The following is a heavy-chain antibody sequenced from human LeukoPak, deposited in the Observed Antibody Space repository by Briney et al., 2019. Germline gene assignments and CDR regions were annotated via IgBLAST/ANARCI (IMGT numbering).Heavy chain of an antibody. CDR2: IYYSGST. CDR1: GVSISSGGYY. CDR3: ARVPNFRGVIHYYYYYGMDV. V-gene: IGHV4-31*03. Sequence: SQTLSLTCTVSGVSISSGGYYWRWIRQHPGKGLEWIGYIYYSGSTYYNPSLKSRVTISVDTSKNQFSLKLSSVTAADTAVYYCARVPNFRGVIHYYYYYGMDVWGQGTTVTVSS. J-gene: IGHJ6*02. D-gene: IGHD3-10*01.